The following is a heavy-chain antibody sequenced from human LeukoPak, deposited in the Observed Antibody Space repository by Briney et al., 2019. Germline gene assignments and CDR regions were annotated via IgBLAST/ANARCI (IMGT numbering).Heavy chain of an antibody. J-gene: IGHJ3*02. D-gene: IGHD1-26*01. CDR2: ISYDGSNK. CDR1: GFTFSSYA. Sequence: GGSLRLSCAASGFTFSSYAMNWVRQAPGKGLEWAALISYDGSNKYYADSVKGRFTISRDNSKNTLYLQMNSLRAEDTAVYYCARVAEWELRGPYRDAFDIWGQETMVTVSS. V-gene: IGHV3-30*04. CDR3: ARVAEWELRGPYRDAFDI.